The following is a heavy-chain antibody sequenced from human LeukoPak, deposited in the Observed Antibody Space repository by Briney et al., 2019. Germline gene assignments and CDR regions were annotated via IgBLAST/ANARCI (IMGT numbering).Heavy chain of an antibody. CDR2: ISYDGSNK. V-gene: IGHV3-30-3*01. CDR1: GFTFSSYA. Sequence: PGGSLRLSCAASGFTFSSYAMHWVRQAPGKGLEWVAVISYDGSNKYYADSVKGRFTISRDNSKNTLYLQMNSLRAEDTAVYYCARPKDYYDSSGYYYKGDAFDYWGQGTLVTVSS. CDR3: ARPKDYYDSSGYYYKGDAFDY. D-gene: IGHD3-22*01. J-gene: IGHJ4*02.